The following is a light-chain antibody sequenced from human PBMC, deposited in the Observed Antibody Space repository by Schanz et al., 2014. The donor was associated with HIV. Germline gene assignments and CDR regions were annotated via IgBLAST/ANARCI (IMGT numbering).Light chain of an antibody. CDR2: EVS. V-gene: IGLV2-14*02. Sequence: QSVLTQPASVSGSPGQSITISCTGTSSDVGGYNLVSWYQQHPGKAPKLMICEVSKRPSGVSNRFSGSKSGNTASLTISGLQAEDEADYYCSSYTTSSPRVFGGGTKLTVL. CDR3: SSYTTSSPRV. CDR1: SSDVGGYNL. J-gene: IGLJ2*01.